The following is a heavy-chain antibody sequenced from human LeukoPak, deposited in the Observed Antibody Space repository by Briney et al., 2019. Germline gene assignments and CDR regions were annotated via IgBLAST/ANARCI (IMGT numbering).Heavy chain of an antibody. CDR1: GFTFSSYG. Sequence: PGGSLRLSCAASGFTFSSYGMHWVRQAPGKGLEWVAVISYDGSNKYYADSVKGRFTISRDNSKNTLYLQMNSLRAEDTAVYYCAKDYDSSGISTPWGQGTLVTVSS. D-gene: IGHD3-22*01. J-gene: IGHJ5*02. CDR3: AKDYDSSGISTP. CDR2: ISYDGSNK. V-gene: IGHV3-30*18.